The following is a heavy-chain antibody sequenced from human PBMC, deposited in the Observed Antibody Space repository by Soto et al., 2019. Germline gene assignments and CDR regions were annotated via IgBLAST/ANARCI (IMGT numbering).Heavy chain of an antibody. D-gene: IGHD6-19*01. CDR3: ARAFAVAGAGYGMDV. Sequence: VAVIWYDGSNKYYADSVKGRFTISRDNSKNTLYLQMNSLRAEDTAVYYCARAFAVAGAGYGMDVWGQGTTVTVSS. V-gene: IGHV3-33*01. J-gene: IGHJ6*02. CDR2: IWYDGSNK.